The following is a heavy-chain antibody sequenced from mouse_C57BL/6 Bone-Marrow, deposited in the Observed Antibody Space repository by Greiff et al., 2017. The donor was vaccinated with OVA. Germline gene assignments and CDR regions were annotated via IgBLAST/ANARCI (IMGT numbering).Heavy chain of an antibody. Sequence: DVMLVESGEGLVKPGGSLKLSCAASGFTFSSYAMSWVRQTPEKRLEWVAYISSGGDYIYYADTVKGRFTISRDNARNTLYLQMSSLKSEDTAMYYCTKSFYPGAMDYWGQGTSVTVSS. V-gene: IGHV5-9-1*02. CDR3: TKSFYPGAMDY. CDR1: GFTFSSYA. CDR2: ISSGGDYI. J-gene: IGHJ4*01. D-gene: IGHD2-1*01.